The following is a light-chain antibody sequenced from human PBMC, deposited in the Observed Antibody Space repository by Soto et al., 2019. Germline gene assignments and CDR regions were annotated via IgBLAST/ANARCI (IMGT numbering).Light chain of an antibody. CDR1: SSNIGRNT. V-gene: IGLV1-44*01. CDR3: AAWDDSLNGHVV. Sequence: QSVLTQPPSASGTPGQRVTISCAGSSSNIGRNTVNWYHQLPGAAPKLLIYNNYQRPSGVPDRFSGSKSVTSASLAISGLQSEDEADHYCAAWDDSLNGHVVFGGGTKLTVL. CDR2: NNY. J-gene: IGLJ2*01.